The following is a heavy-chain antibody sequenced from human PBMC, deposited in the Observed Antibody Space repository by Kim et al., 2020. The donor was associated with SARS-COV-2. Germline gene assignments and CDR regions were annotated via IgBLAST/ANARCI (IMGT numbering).Heavy chain of an antibody. D-gene: IGHD2-21*01. V-gene: IGHV3-7*01. Sequence: REQYNVDAVKGRFTISRDNAKNTLYLQMSSLRAEDTAVDYCASGGDCYDYCGQGTLVTVSS. CDR3: ASGGDCYDY. J-gene: IGHJ4*01. CDR2: REQ.